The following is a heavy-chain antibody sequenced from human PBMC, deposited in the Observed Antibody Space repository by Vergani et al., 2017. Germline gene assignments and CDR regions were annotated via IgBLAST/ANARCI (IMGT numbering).Heavy chain of an antibody. CDR2: INPSGGST. CDR1: GYTFTSYY. V-gene: IGHV1-46*01. D-gene: IGHD6-19*01. Sequence: QVQLVQSGAEVKKPGASVKVSCKASGYTFTSYYMHWVRQAPGQGLEWMGIINPSGGSTSYAQKFQGRVTITADESTSTAYMELSSLRSEDTAVYYCARVAVAGTLSEDYFDYWGQGTLVTVSS. J-gene: IGHJ4*02. CDR3: ARVAVAGTLSEDYFDY.